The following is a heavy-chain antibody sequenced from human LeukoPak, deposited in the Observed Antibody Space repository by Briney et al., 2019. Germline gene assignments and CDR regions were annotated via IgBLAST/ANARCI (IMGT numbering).Heavy chain of an antibody. V-gene: IGHV4-59*01. J-gene: IGHJ4*02. CDR2: VYYTGST. Sequence: SETLSLTCTVSGGSISSYYWGWIRQPPGKGLEWIGYVYYTGSTNYNPSLKSRVTISLDTSKNQFSLKLSSVTAADTAVYYCARDTPPDYWGQGTLVTVSS. CDR1: GGSISSYY. CDR3: ARDTPPDY.